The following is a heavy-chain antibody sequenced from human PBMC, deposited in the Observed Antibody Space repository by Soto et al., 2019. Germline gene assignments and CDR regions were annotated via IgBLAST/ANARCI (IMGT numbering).Heavy chain of an antibody. CDR1: GFDFSTYS. V-gene: IGHV3-21*01. Sequence: EVQLVESGGGRVKPGGSLRLSCATSGFDFSTYSMSWVRQAPGKGLEWVSSIGGSSDYFYYAESVKGRFTISRDNAKKSLHLQMNSLRAEDTAVYHCVRLTIPHSWNWGDWFDSWGQGALVTVSS. CDR2: IGGSSDYF. J-gene: IGHJ5*01. D-gene: IGHD1-7*01. CDR3: VRLTIPHSWNWGDWFDS.